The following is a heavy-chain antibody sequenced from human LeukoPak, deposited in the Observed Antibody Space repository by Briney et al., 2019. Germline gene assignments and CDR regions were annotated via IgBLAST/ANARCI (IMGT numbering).Heavy chain of an antibody. CDR2: IYHSGST. V-gene: IGHV4-30-2*01. J-gene: IGHJ4*02. CDR1: GGSISSGGYS. Sequence: SETLSLTCAGSGGSISSGGYSWGWIRQPPGKGLEWIGYIYHSGSTYYNPSLKSRVTISVDRPKNQFSLKLSSVTAADTAVYYCARDITGPFDYWGQGTLVTVSS. CDR3: ARDITGPFDY. D-gene: IGHD1-14*01.